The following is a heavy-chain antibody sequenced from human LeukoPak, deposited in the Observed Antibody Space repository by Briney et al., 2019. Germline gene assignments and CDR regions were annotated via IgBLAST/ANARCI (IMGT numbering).Heavy chain of an antibody. D-gene: IGHD7-27*01. V-gene: IGHV4-4*07. CDR3: ARGYNWGSPTRNFYYLDV. J-gene: IGHJ6*03. CDR2: IYTSGST. Sequence: SETLSLTCTVSGGSISSYYWSWIRQPAGNGLEWIGRIYTSGSTNYNPSLKSRVTMSVDTSKNQFSLKLRSVTAADTAVYYCARGYNWGSPTRNFYYLDVWGKGTTVTVSS. CDR1: GGSISSYY.